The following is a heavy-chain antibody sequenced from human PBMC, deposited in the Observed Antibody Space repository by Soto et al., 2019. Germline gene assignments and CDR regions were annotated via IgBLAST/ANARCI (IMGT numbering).Heavy chain of an antibody. Sequence: QLQLQESGPGLVKTSETLSLTCTVSGDSISSSNYYWDWIRQPPGKGLEWIGTIYYSGSTIYNPSFEMLVIRSMDTSRNPFALKLSSVTAADAAVYNGAILGSRVGPRCFVFGVWGQGTTITVSS. J-gene: IGHJ6*02. CDR2: IYYSGST. CDR1: GDSISSSNYY. V-gene: IGHV4-39*01. CDR3: AILGSRVGPRCFVFGV. D-gene: IGHD3-10*01.